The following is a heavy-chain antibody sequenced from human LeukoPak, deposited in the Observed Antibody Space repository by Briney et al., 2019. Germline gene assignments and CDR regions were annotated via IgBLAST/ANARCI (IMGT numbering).Heavy chain of an antibody. D-gene: IGHD6-13*01. V-gene: IGHV1-18*01. CDR2: ISAYNGNT. CDR3: ARYSSSWYYFDY. CDR1: GYTFSSYG. Sequence: ASVKVCCKASGYTFSSYGISWVRQAPGQGLEWMGWISAYNGNTNYAQKLQGRVTMTTDTSTSTAYMELRSLRSDDTAVYYCARYSSSWYYFDYWGQGTLVTVSS. J-gene: IGHJ4*02.